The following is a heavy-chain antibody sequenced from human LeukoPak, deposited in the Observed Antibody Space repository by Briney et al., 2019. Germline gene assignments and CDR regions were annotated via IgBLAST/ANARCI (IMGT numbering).Heavy chain of an antibody. CDR1: GGSFSGYY. Sequence: PSETLSLTCAVYGGSFSGYYWSWIRQPPGKGLEWIGEINHSGSTNYNPSLKSRVTISVDTSKNQFSLKLSSVTAADTAAYYCAKTSGWSKPQGAYYYGMDVWGQGTTVTVSS. J-gene: IGHJ6*02. CDR2: INHSGST. CDR3: AKTSGWSKPQGAYYYGMDV. D-gene: IGHD6-19*01. V-gene: IGHV4-34*01.